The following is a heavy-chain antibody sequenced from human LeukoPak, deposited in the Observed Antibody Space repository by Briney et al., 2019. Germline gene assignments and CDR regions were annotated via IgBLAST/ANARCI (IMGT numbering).Heavy chain of an antibody. CDR2: ISANSGNT. V-gene: IGHV1-18*01. Sequence: GAPVKVSCKPSDHSFTTNGISWVRQAPGQRLEWMAWISANSGNTNYAQIFQDRVTLTTDTSTSTAYMELRSLRSDDTAVYYCARDVNYAFDYWGQGTLVTVSS. CDR3: ARDVNYAFDY. D-gene: IGHD3-16*01. J-gene: IGHJ4*02. CDR1: DHSFTTNG.